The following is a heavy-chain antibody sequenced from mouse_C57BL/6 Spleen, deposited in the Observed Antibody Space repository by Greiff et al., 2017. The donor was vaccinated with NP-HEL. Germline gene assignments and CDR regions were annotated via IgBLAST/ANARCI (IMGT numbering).Heavy chain of an antibody. CDR1: GYTFTSYW. V-gene: IGHV1-5*01. Sequence: VQLQQSGTVLARPGASVKMSCKTSGYTFTSYWMHWVKQRPGQGLEWIGAIYPGNSDTSYNQKFKGKAKLTAVSSASTAYMELSSLTNEDSAVYYCTRGGSSLLYAMDYWGQGTSVTVSS. J-gene: IGHJ4*01. CDR2: IYPGNSDT. CDR3: TRGGSSLLYAMDY. D-gene: IGHD1-1*01.